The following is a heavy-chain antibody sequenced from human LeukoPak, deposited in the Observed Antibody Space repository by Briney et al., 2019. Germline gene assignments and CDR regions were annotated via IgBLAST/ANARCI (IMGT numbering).Heavy chain of an antibody. V-gene: IGHV4-34*01. CDR1: GGSFSGYY. CDR3: ARPTTIFVRGADY. J-gene: IGHJ4*02. D-gene: IGHD3-9*01. CDR2: INHSGST. Sequence: SETLSLTCAVYGGSFSGYYWSWIRQPPGKGLEWIGEINHSGSTNYNPSLKSRVTISVDTSKNQFSLKLSSVTAADTAVYYCARPTTIFVRGADYWGQGTLVTVSS.